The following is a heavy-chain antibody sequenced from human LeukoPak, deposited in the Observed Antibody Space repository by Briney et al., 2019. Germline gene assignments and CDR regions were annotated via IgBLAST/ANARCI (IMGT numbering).Heavy chain of an antibody. D-gene: IGHD1-26*01. CDR2: ISYDGSNK. V-gene: IGHV3-30*04. J-gene: IGHJ4*02. Sequence: GGSLRLSSAASGFTFNSYAMHWVRQAPGKGLEWVAVISYDGSNKYYADSVKGRFTISRDNSKNTLYLQMNSLRAEDTAVYYCARVIVGGSFNYWGQGTLVTVSS. CDR3: ARVIVGGSFNY. CDR1: GFTFNSYA.